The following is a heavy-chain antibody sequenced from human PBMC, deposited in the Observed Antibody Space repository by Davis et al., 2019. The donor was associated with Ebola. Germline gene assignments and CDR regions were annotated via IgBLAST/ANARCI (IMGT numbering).Heavy chain of an antibody. CDR1: GFTFSSYG. CDR3: ARDIGYSDGWPDYYYYGMDV. Sequence: GESLKISCAASGFTFSSYGMHWVRQAPGKGLEWVALISYDGSNKYYVDSVKGRFTISRDNSKNTFNLQMNSLTAEDTAVYYCARDIGYSDGWPDYYYYGMDVWGQGTTVTVSS. D-gene: IGHD6-19*01. CDR2: ISYDGSNK. V-gene: IGHV3-30*03. J-gene: IGHJ6*02.